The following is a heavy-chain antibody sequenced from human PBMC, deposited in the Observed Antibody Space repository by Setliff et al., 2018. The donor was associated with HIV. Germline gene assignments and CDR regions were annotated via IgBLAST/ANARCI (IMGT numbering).Heavy chain of an antibody. V-gene: IGHV4-4*09. D-gene: IGHD2-21*01. J-gene: IGHJ5*02. CDR3: ARVPVAGANWFDP. CDR1: GDSISNYY. CDR2: IYNSAST. Sequence: SETLSLTCTVSGDSISNYYWSWIRQPPGRGLEWIGYIYNSASTNYNPSLKSRVTISVDTSKNLFSLKLISVTAADQGVYYCARVPVAGANWFDPWGLGTLVTVSS.